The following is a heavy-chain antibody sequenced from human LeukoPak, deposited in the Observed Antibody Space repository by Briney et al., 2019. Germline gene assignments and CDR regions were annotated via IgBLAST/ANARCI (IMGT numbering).Heavy chain of an antibody. J-gene: IGHJ4*02. CDR3: ARAATHDYGDY. CDR1: GGSISSYY. V-gene: IGHV4-59*12. Sequence: SETVSLTCTVSGGSISSYYWSWIRQPPGKGLEWIGYIYYSGSTNYNPSLKSRVTISVDKSKNQFSLKLSSVTAADTAVYYCARAATHDYGDYWGQGTLVTVSS. CDR2: IYYSGST.